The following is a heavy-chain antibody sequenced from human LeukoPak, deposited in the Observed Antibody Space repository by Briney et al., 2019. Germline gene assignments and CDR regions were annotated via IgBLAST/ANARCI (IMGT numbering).Heavy chain of an antibody. CDR3: ARLFRGVGY. Sequence: PETLSLTCTVSGGSISGSDYYWGWIRQPPGKGLEWIGSIYYSGSTYYNSSLKSRVSISVDTSRNQFSLKLSSVTAADTALYYCARLFRGVGYWGQGTLVTVSS. CDR1: GGSISGSDYY. J-gene: IGHJ4*02. V-gene: IGHV4-39*01. D-gene: IGHD3-16*01. CDR2: IYYSGST.